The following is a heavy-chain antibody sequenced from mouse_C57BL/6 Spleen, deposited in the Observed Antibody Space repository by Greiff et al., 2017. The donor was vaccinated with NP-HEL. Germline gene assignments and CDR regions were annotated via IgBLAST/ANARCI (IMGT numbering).Heavy chain of an antibody. D-gene: IGHD4-1*01. CDR1: GYAFSSSW. Sequence: QVQLKESGPELVKPGASVKISCKASGYAFSSSWMNWVKQRPGKGLEWIGRIYPGDGDTNYNGKFKGKATLTADKSSSTAYMQLSSLTSEDSAVYFCSRRGNWAYYAMDYWGQRTSVTVSS. CDR2: IYPGDGDT. J-gene: IGHJ4*01. CDR3: SRRGNWAYYAMDY. V-gene: IGHV1-82*01.